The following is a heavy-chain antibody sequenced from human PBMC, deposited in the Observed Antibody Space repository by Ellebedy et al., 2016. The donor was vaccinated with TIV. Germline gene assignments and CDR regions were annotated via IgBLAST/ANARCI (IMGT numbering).Heavy chain of an antibody. D-gene: IGHD6-13*01. CDR2: INHSGST. V-gene: IGHV4-34*01. J-gene: IGHJ3*01. Sequence: MPSETLSLTCAVYGGSFSGYYWSRIRQPPGRGLEWIGEINHSGSTNYSPSLKSRVTISVDTSKNQFSLKRSSVTAADTAVYYCAKDWAGYSSSWHYDAFDAWGQGTTVIVSS. CDR1: GGSFSGYY. CDR3: AKDWAGYSSSWHYDAFDA.